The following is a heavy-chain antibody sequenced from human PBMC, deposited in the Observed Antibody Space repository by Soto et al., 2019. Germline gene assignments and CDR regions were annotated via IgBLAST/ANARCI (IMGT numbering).Heavy chain of an antibody. J-gene: IGHJ6*02. CDR3: ANLGRKNDFWSGSNELYYYYYGMDV. CDR2: IIPIFGTA. CDR1: GGTFSSYA. V-gene: IGHV1-69*01. Sequence: QVQLVQSGAEVKKPGSSVKVSCKASGGTFSSYAISWVRQAPGQGLEWMGGIIPIFGTANYAQKFQGRVTITADESTSTAYMELSNLRSEDTAVYYCANLGRKNDFWSGSNELYYYYYGMDVWGQGTTVTVSS. D-gene: IGHD3-3*01.